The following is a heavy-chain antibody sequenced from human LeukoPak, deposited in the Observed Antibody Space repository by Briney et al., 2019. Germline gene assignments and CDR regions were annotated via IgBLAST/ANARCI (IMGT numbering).Heavy chain of an antibody. CDR3: AGDGHYYDSSGYYSLDY. Sequence: GRSLRLSCAASGFTFSSYAMHWVRQAPGKGLEWVAVISYDGSNKYYADSVKGRFTISRDNSKNTLYLQMNSLRAEDTAVYYCAGDGHYYDSSGYYSLDYWGQGTLVTVSS. D-gene: IGHD3-22*01. CDR1: GFTFSSYA. J-gene: IGHJ4*02. CDR2: ISYDGSNK. V-gene: IGHV3-30*04.